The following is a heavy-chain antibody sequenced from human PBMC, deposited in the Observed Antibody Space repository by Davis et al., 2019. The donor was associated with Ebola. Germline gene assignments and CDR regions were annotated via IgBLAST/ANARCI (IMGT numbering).Heavy chain of an antibody. CDR3: ATAPIVGQTKGAFDT. Sequence: GESLKISCEGSGFTFSYYGMHWVRQAPGTGLEWVASISDDGSKTYYGDSVKGRFTISRDSSKNMLYLQMNSLRAEDTAVYYCATAPIVGQTKGAFDTWG. J-gene: IGHJ3*02. CDR2: ISDDGSKT. D-gene: IGHD1-26*01. V-gene: IGHV3-30*03. CDR1: GFTFSYYG.